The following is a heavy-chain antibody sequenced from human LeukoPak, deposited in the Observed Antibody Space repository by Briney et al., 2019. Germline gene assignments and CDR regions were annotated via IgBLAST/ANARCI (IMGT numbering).Heavy chain of an antibody. Sequence: ASVKVSCKASGYTFTGYYIYWGRQAPGQGLEGMGWVNPNSGGTNYAQKFQGRVTMTREMSISTAYMELSRLRSDDTAVYYCARGQQLASNWGQGTLVTVSS. J-gene: IGHJ4*02. CDR2: VNPNSGGT. CDR3: ARGQQLASN. D-gene: IGHD6-13*01. V-gene: IGHV1-2*02. CDR1: GYTFTGYY.